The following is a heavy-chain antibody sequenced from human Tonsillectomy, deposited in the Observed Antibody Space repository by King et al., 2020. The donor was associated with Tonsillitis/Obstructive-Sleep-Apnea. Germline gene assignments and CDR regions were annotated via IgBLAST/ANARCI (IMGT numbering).Heavy chain of an antibody. D-gene: IGHD3-22*01. Sequence: VQLVESGAEVKKSGASVKVSCKASGYTFTSYGISWVRQAPGQGLEWMGWISAYNGDTNYAQKLQGRVTMTTDTSTSTAYMELRSLRSDDPAVYYCARDSMSHYFDSSSYYTFDYWGXXTLVTVSS. CDR1: GYTFTSYG. CDR2: ISAYNGDT. CDR3: ARDSMSHYFDSSSYYTFDY. V-gene: IGHV1-18*01. J-gene: IGHJ4*02.